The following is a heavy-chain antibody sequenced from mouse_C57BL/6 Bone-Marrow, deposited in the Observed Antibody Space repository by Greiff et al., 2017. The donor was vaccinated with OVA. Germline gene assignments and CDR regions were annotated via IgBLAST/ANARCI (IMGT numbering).Heavy chain of an antibody. V-gene: IGHV1-55*01. CDR3: ARYTTVVARGY. Sequence: QVQLQQPGAELVKPGASVKMSCKASGYTFTSYWITWVKQRPGQGLEWIGDIYPGSGSTNYNEKFKSKATLTVDTSSSTAYMQLSSLTSEDAAVYYCARYTTVVARGYWGQGTTLTVSS. J-gene: IGHJ2*01. CDR1: GYTFTSYW. D-gene: IGHD1-1*01. CDR2: IYPGSGST.